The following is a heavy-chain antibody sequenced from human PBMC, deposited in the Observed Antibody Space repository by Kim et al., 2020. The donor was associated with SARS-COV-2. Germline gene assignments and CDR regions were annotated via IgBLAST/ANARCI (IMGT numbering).Heavy chain of an antibody. Sequence: SETLSLTCAVSGGSISSSNWWNWVRQPPGKGLEWIGEIYHSGSTNYNPSLKSRVTISVDKSKNQFSLKLSSVTAADTAVYYCATLWWDSSGLPLDYWGQGTLVTVSS. J-gene: IGHJ4*02. CDR3: ATLWWDSSGLPLDY. D-gene: IGHD3-22*01. V-gene: IGHV4-4*02. CDR1: GGSISSSNW. CDR2: IYHSGST.